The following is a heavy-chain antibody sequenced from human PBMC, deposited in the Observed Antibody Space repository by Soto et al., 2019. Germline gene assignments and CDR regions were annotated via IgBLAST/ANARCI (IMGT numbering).Heavy chain of an antibody. V-gene: IGHV4-30-4*01. Sequence: SEALSLPCSFSCNYIISGDYYWSWIRQPPGKGLEWIGYIYYSGSTYYNPSLKSRVTISVDTSKNQFSLKLSSVTAADTAVYYCAREGNYYDSSGLDYWGQGTPVTVSS. CDR3: AREGNYYDSSGLDY. D-gene: IGHD3-22*01. J-gene: IGHJ4*02. CDR2: IYYSGST. CDR1: CNYIISGDYY.